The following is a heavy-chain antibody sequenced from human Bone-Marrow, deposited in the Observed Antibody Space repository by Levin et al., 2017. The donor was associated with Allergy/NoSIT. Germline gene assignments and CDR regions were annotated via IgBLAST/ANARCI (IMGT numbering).Heavy chain of an antibody. CDR3: ARDSPTNYYDSSGYSDDAFDS. V-gene: IGHV1-69*04. CDR1: GGTFSSYP. Sequence: ASVKVSCKASGGTFSSYPISWVRQAPGQGLEWMGRIIPILGIANYAQKFQGRVTITADKSTSTAYMELSSLRSEDTAVYYCARDSPTNYYDSSGYSDDAFDSWGQGTMVTVSS. D-gene: IGHD3-22*01. J-gene: IGHJ3*02. CDR2: IIPILGIA.